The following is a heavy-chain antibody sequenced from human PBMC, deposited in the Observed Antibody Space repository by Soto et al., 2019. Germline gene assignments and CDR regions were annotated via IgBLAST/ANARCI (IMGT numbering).Heavy chain of an antibody. D-gene: IGHD3-3*01. CDR2: ISAYNGNT. CDR3: ERDRKYEFWSGYLHYYYYYGMDV. V-gene: IGHV1-18*01. CDR1: GYTFTSYG. J-gene: IGHJ6*02. Sequence: ASVKVSCKASGYTFTSYGISWVRQAPGQGLEWMGWISAYNGNTNYAQKLQGRVTMTSDTSTSTAYMKLRSLRSDETAVYYCERDRKYEFWSGYLHYYYYYGMDVWGQGTTVTVSS.